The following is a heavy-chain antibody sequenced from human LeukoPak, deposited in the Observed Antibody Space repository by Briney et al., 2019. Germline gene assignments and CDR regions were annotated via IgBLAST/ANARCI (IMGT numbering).Heavy chain of an antibody. CDR1: GFTFSSYA. CDR2: ISGSGGST. Sequence: GGSLRLSCAASGFTFSSYAMSWVRQAPGKGLEWVSAISGSGGSTYYADSVKGRFTISRDNSKNTLYLQMNSLRAEDTALYYCAKREYSYGFWAAPSLPPTAYWGQGTLVTVSS. CDR3: AKREYSYGFWAAPSLPPTAY. V-gene: IGHV3-23*01. D-gene: IGHD5-18*01. J-gene: IGHJ4*02.